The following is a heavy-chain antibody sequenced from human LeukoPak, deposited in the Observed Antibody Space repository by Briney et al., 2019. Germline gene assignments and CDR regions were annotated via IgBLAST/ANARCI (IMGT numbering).Heavy chain of an antibody. CDR1: GYTFTSYY. CDR3: ARDQVYYYDSSGYYWDY. J-gene: IGHJ4*02. Sequence: ASVKVSCKASGYTFTSYYMHWVRQAPGQGLEWMGIINPSGGSTSYAQKFQGRVTMTRDTSTSTAYMELSSLRSEDTAVYYCARDQVYYYDSSGYYWDYWGQGTLVTVSS. V-gene: IGHV1-46*01. D-gene: IGHD3-22*01. CDR2: INPSGGST.